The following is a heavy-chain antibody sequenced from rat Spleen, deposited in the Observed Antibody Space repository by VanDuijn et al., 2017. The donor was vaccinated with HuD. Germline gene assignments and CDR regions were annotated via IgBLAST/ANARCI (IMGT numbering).Heavy chain of an antibody. V-gene: IGHV5-22*01. CDR1: GFTFSDYY. CDR2: ISYEGSSP. Sequence: EVQLVESGGGLVQPGRSLKLSCAASGFTFSDYYMAWVRQAPKKGLEWVASISYEGSSPYYGDSVKSRFTISRDNANSTLYLQMNSLRSEETATYYCASLIAAISTHWGQGVMVTVSS. J-gene: IGHJ2*01. CDR3: ASLIAAISTH. D-gene: IGHD1-2*01.